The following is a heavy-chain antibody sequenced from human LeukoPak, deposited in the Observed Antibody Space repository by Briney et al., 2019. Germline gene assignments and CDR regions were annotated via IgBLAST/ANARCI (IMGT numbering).Heavy chain of an antibody. CDR2: INPNSGGT. D-gene: IGHD3-10*01. J-gene: IGHJ4*02. CDR1: GYTFTGYY. Sequence: ASVNVSCKASGYTFTGYYMHWVRQAPGQGLEWMGWINPNSGGTNYAQKFQGRVTMTRDTSISTAYMELSRLRSDDTAVYYCARAPQITMVRGVIIPFDYWGQGTLVTVSS. CDR3: ARAPQITMVRGVIIPFDY. V-gene: IGHV1-2*02.